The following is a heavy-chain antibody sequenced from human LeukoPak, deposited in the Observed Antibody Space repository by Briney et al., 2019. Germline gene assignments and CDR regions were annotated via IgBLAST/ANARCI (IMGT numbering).Heavy chain of an antibody. V-gene: IGHV4-39*01. Sequence: SETLSLTCSVSDGSISSGYYYWSWIRQPPGKGLEWIGEINHTGSTNYNPSLKSRLTISVDTSKNQFSLKLSSVTAADTAVYYCARHRPPNGRGITLVRGVTTKGFDYWGQGTLVTVSS. CDR3: ARHRPPNGRGITLVRGVTTKGFDY. J-gene: IGHJ4*02. CDR1: DGSISSGYYY. D-gene: IGHD3-10*01. CDR2: INHTGST.